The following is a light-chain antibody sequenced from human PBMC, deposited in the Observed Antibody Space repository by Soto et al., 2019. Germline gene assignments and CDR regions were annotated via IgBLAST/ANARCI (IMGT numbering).Light chain of an antibody. CDR3: LLSYRGDYV. J-gene: IGLJ1*01. CDR1: TGPVTTGHY. Sequence: QAVVTQEPSLTVSPGGKDILTCGSTTGPVTTGHYPYWFQQKPGQAPRPLVYDTANIFSWTPVRFSGSLVGGKAALTLSGAQPEDEAEYYCLLSYRGDYVFGPGTKVTVL. V-gene: IGLV7-46*01. CDR2: DTA.